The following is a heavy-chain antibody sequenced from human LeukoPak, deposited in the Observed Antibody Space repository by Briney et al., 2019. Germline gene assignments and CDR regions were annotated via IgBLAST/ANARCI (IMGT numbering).Heavy chain of an antibody. CDR1: GGSFSGYY. D-gene: IGHD3-22*01. V-gene: IGHV4-34*01. Sequence: SETLSLTCAVHGGSFSGYYWSWIRQPPGKGLEWIGEINHSGSTNYNPSLKSRVTISVDTSKNQFSLKLSSVTAADTAVYYCARVVPITMIVVACFDYWGQGTLVTVSS. CDR3: ARVVPITMIVVACFDY. J-gene: IGHJ4*02. CDR2: INHSGST.